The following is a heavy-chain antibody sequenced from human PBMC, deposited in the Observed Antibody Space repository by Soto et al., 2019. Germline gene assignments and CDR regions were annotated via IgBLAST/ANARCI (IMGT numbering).Heavy chain of an antibody. CDR2: IYSGGGT. V-gene: IGHV3-66*01. J-gene: IGHJ4*02. Sequence: EVRLVQSGAGSVQPGGSLRLSCAASLFIVSDNYMSWVRQAPGKGLECVSLIYSGGGTDYAESVKGRFTISRDNSKNTLYLQMNSLKAEDTGIYYCATRMTTAPYWGQGTVVTVSS. D-gene: IGHD4-17*01. CDR1: LFIVSDNY. CDR3: ATRMTTAPY.